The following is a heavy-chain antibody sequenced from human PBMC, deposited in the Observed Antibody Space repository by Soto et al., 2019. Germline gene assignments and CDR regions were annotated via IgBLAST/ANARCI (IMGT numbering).Heavy chain of an antibody. J-gene: IGHJ6*02. V-gene: IGHV3-15*07. Sequence: GGSLRLSCAASGFTFSNAWMNWVRQAPGKGLEWVGRIKSKTDGGTTDYAAPVKGRLTISRDDSKNTLYLQMNSLKTEDTAVYYCTTDNYDFWSGSNMDVWGQGTTVTVSS. CDR3: TTDNYDFWSGSNMDV. CDR2: IKSKTDGGTT. CDR1: GFTFSNAW. D-gene: IGHD3-3*01.